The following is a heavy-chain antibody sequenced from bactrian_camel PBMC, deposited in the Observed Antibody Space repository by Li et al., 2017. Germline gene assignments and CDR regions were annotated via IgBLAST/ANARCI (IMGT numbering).Heavy chain of an antibody. J-gene: IGHJ4*01. CDR2: IDTVGTL. V-gene: IGHV3-2*01. CDR3: AASLTYCGDYVTLRTSIYNY. CDR1: GFIASTHY. D-gene: IGHD4*01. Sequence: HVQLVESGGGLVQPGGSLRLSCAAYGFIASTHYMSWVRQAPGKEREAVATIDTVGTLWYADSGKGRFAISKDNAKNILSLQMNNLNPEDTAMYYCAASLTYCGDYVTLRTSIYNYWGKGTQVTVS.